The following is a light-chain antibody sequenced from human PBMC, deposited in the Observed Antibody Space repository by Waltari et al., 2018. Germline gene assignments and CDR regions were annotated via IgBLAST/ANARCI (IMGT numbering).Light chain of an antibody. CDR1: SNNFGNYNL. Sequence: QSALTQPASVSGSPGQSITIPCTGGSNNFGNYNLISWYQQHPGKAPKLVIFEGSKRPSGVSDRFSGSHSDNSASLTISGLQAEDEADYYCCSYGGRTTIFGGGTRLTVL. V-gene: IGLV2-23*01. J-gene: IGLJ2*01. CDR3: CSYGGRTTI. CDR2: EGS.